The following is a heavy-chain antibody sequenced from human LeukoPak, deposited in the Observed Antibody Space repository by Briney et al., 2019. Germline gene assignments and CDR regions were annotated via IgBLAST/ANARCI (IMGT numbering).Heavy chain of an antibody. CDR1: GGSISGYY. D-gene: IGHD3-22*01. CDR3: VREGYDSMGYYLDP. Sequence: PSETLSLTCTVSGGSISGYYWSWFRQPPGKGLEWFGWIHSSGSTEDNPSLKSRVTMSIDTSKNQISLKLYSVTAADTAVYYCVREGYDSMGYYLDPWGQGTLVTVSS. J-gene: IGHJ5*02. CDR2: IHSSGST. V-gene: IGHV4-4*08.